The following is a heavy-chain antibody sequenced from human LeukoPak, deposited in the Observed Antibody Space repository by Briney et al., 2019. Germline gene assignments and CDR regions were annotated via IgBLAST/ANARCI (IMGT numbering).Heavy chain of an antibody. V-gene: IGHV3-30*04. CDR3: ARVTTLTTTDDY. J-gene: IGHJ4*02. CDR1: GFTFSSYV. CDR2: ISYDGSNK. Sequence: GGSLRLSRAASGFTFSSYVMHWVRQAPGKGLEWVAVISYDGSNKYYADSVKGRFTISRDNSKNTLYLQMNSLRAEDTAVYYCARVTTLTTTDDYWGQGTLVTVSS. D-gene: IGHD4-17*01.